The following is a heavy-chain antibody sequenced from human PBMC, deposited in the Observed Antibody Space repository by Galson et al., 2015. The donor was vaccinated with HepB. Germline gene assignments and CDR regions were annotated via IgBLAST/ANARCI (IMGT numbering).Heavy chain of an antibody. V-gene: IGHV4-39*07. CDR1: GVSISSSRYY. D-gene: IGHD1-7*01. J-gene: IGHJ6*03. CDR2: IYYSGNS. CDR3: ARVETVDWNYLYYYYMDV. Sequence: SETLSLTCTVSGVSISSSRYYWGWIRQPSGKGLEWIGNIYYSGNSFYNPSLKSRVTISVDTSKNQFSLKLNSVTAADTAIYYCARVETVDWNYLYYYYMDVWGKGTTVTVSS.